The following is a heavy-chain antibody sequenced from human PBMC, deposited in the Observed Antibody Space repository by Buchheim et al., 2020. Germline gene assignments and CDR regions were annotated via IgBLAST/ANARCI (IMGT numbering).Heavy chain of an antibody. V-gene: IGHV3-33*01. CDR2: IWYDGSNK. CDR3: ARDPGYSSSWQQWLVGEYYYYMDV. J-gene: IGHJ6*03. CDR1: GFTFSSYG. D-gene: IGHD6-13*01. Sequence: QVQLVESGGGVVQPGRSLRLSCAASGFTFSSYGMHWVRQAPGKGLEWVAVIWYDGSNKYYADSVKGRFTISRDNSKNTLYLQMNSLRAEDTAVYYCARDPGYSSSWQQWLVGEYYYYMDVWGKGTT.